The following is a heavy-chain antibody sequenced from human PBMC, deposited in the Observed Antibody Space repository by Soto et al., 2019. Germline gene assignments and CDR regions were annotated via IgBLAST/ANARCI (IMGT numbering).Heavy chain of an antibody. CDR1: GLTFRSYG. Sequence: GGPLSLSCEASGLTFRSYGMHWVRQAPGKGLEWVAVVSYDGSKKYYTDPVKGRFTISRDNSKNTLYLQMNSLRTEDTAVYYCAQSKAAAGTRAGYYFDYWGEGRLVTVSS. D-gene: IGHD3-9*01. CDR3: AQSKAAAGTRAGYYFDY. V-gene: IGHV3-30*03. J-gene: IGHJ4*02. CDR2: VSYDGSKK.